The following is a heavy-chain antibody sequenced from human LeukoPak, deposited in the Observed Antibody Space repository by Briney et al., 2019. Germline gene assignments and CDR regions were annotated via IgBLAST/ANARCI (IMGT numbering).Heavy chain of an antibody. CDR2: IYTSGST. CDR3: ARVSFSAPTIAVAGPQYNWFDP. CDR1: GGSISSYY. V-gene: IGHV4-4*09. J-gene: IGHJ5*02. Sequence: SETLSLTCTVSGGSISSYYWSWIRQPPGKGLEWIGYIYTSGSTNYNPSLKSRVTISVDTSKNQFSLKLGSVTAADTAVYYCARVSFSAPTIAVAGPQYNWFDPWGQGTLVSVSS. D-gene: IGHD6-19*01.